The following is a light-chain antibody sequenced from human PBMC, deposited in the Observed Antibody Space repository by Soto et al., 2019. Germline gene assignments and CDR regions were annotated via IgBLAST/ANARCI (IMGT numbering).Light chain of an antibody. Sequence: EIVMTQSPATLSLSPGERATLSCRASQSFSSSYLSWYQQKPGQAPRLLIYGASTRATGIPARFSGSGSGTDFTLTISSLQPEDFAVYYCQQYNNWITFGQGTRLEIK. V-gene: IGKV3D-7*01. CDR1: QSFSSSY. CDR3: QQYNNWIT. J-gene: IGKJ5*01. CDR2: GAS.